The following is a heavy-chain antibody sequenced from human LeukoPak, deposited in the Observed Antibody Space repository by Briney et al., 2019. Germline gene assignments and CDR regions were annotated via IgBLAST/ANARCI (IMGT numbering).Heavy chain of an antibody. J-gene: IGHJ4*02. CDR1: GFTFSSYE. D-gene: IGHD3-10*01. V-gene: IGHV4-34*01. CDR2: INHSGST. CDR3: ARGKTYYYGSGRTDY. Sequence: LRLSCAASGFTFSSYEMNWVRQAPGKGLEWIGEINHSGSTNYNPSLKSRVTISVDTSKNQFSLKLSSVTAADTAVYYCARGKTYYYGSGRTDYWGQGTLVTVSS.